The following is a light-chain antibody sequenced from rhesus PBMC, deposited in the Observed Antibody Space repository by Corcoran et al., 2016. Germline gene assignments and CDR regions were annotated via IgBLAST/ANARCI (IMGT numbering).Light chain of an antibody. Sequence: DIQMTQSPSSLSASVGDRVTITCQASEGISHNLAWYQQKPGKVPYLLIYGASTLQTGVPSRFSGSGCGTRFTLTINSLQPEDFATYYCQHGFGIPLTFGGGTKVEIK. V-gene: IGKV1-33*02. CDR2: GAS. CDR3: QHGFGIPLT. CDR1: EGISHN. J-gene: IGKJ4*01.